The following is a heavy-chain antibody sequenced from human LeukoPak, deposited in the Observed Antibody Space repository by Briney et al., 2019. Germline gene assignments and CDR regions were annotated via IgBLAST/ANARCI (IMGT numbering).Heavy chain of an antibody. Sequence: GASVKVSCKASGYTFANYAITWVRQAPGQGLEYKGWISVDNGDTNDAQMLQGRVTMTTDTSTNTAYMELRGLRSDDTAVYYCARANCAGDCYLKHWGQGTLVTVSS. CDR2: ISVDNGDT. CDR3: ARANCAGDCYLKH. J-gene: IGHJ4*02. D-gene: IGHD2-21*02. CDR1: GYTFANYA. V-gene: IGHV1-18*01.